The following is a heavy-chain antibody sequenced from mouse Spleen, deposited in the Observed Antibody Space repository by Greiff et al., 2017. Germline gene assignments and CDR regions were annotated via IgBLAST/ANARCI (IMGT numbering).Heavy chain of an antibody. D-gene: IGHD1-1*02. CDR1: GFTFSDYY. J-gene: IGHJ4*01. CDR2: ISNGGGST. V-gene: IGHV5-12*02. CDR3: ARRDGGYAMDY. Sequence: DVKLVESGGGLVQPGGSLKLSCATSGFTFSDYYMYWVRQTPEKRLEWVAYISNGGGSTYYPDTVKGRFTISRDNAKNTLYLQMSRLKSEDTAMYYCARRDGGYAMDYWGQGTSVTVSS.